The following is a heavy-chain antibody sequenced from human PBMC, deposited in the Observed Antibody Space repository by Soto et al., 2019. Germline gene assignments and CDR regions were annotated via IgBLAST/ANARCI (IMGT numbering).Heavy chain of an antibody. CDR2: IIPILGIA. J-gene: IGHJ4*02. CDR3: ARDKMGPYSSRWYVDY. CDR1: GGTFSSYT. D-gene: IGHD6-13*01. Sequence: SVKVSCKASGGTFSSYTISWVRQAPGQGLEWMGRIIPILGIANYAQKFQGRVTITADKSTSTAYMELSSLRSEDTAVYYCARDKMGPYSSRWYVDYWGKGTLVTVSS. V-gene: IGHV1-69*04.